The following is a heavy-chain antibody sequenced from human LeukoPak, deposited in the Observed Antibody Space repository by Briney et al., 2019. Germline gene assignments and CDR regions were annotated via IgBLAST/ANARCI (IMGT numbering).Heavy chain of an antibody. D-gene: IGHD3-22*01. Sequence: SETLSLTCAVSGGIISSSSYYWGWIRQPPGKGLEWIGCLYYGGSTYYNPSLKSRVAISVDTSKNHLSLKLSSVTAADTAVYYCARLDYDSSGYYFFEYWGRGTLVTVSS. CDR3: ARLDYDSSGYYFFEY. V-gene: IGHV4-39*02. CDR1: GGIISSSSYY. CDR2: LYYGGST. J-gene: IGHJ4*02.